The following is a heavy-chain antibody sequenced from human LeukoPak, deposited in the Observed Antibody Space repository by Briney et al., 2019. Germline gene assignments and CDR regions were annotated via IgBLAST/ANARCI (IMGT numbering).Heavy chain of an antibody. CDR2: IYYSGNT. J-gene: IGHJ4*02. CDR3: AREPMGDGYNYFDY. V-gene: IGHV4-59*01. D-gene: IGHD5-24*01. Sequence: SETLSLTCTVSGGSISSYYWNWIRQPPGKGLEWIGYIYYSGNTNYNPSLKSRVTISLDTSKNQFSLKLSSVTAADTAVYYCAREPMGDGYNYFDYWGQGTLVTVSS. CDR1: GGSISSYY.